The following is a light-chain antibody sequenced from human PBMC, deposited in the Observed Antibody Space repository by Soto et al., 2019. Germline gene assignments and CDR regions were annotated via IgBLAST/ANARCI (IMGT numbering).Light chain of an antibody. J-gene: IGLJ1*01. CDR1: SSDVGGYSY. CDR3: SSYAGSNNYV. Sequence: QSVLTQPPSASGSPGQSVTISCTGTSSDVGGYSYVSWYQQHPGKAPKLMIYEVTKRPSGVPDRFSGSKSGNTASLTVSGLQAEDEADYYCSSYAGSNNYVFGTGPKLTVL. CDR2: EVT. V-gene: IGLV2-8*01.